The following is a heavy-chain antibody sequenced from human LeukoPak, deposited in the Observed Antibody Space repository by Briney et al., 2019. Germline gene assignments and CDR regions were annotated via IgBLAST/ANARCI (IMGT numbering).Heavy chain of an antibody. CDR3: ARDPLHGPLRCGVSDY. V-gene: IGHV1-2*02. J-gene: IGHJ4*02. D-gene: IGHD2-21*01. CDR2: INPNSGGT. Sequence: ASVKVSCKASGYTFTAYYMHWVRQAPGQGLEWMGWINPNSGGTNSAQKFQGRVTMTRDTSTSTAYMELRSLRSDDTAVYYCARDPLHGPLRCGVSDYWGQGTLVTVSS. CDR1: GYTFTAYY.